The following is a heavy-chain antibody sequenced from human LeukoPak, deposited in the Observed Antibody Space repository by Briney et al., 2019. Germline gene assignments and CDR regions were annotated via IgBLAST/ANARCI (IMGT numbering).Heavy chain of an antibody. D-gene: IGHD2-2*01. V-gene: IGHV3-23*01. J-gene: IGHJ4*02. CDR3: AKKARRPAKDIVVVPAAPTDY. CDR2: ISGSGGST. CDR1: GFTFSSYA. Sequence: GGSLRLSCAASGFTFSSYAMSWVRQAPGKGLEWVSAISGSGGSTYYADSVKGRFTISRDNSKNMLYLQMNSLRAEDTAVYYCAKKARRPAKDIVVVPAAPTDYWGQGTLVTVSS.